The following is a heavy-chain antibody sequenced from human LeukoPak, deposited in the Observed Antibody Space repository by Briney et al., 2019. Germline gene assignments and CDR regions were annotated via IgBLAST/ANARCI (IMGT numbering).Heavy chain of an antibody. CDR1: RGTFSSYA. CDR3: ARGTIGPGETFDY. J-gene: IGHJ4*02. CDR2: IIPIFGTA. V-gene: IGHV1-69*05. Sequence: ASVKVSCKASRGTFSSYAISWVRQAPGQGLEWMGRIIPIFGTANYAQKFQGRVTITTDESTSTAYMEMSSLRSEDTAVYYCARGTIGPGETFDYWGQGTLVTVSS. D-gene: IGHD7-27*01.